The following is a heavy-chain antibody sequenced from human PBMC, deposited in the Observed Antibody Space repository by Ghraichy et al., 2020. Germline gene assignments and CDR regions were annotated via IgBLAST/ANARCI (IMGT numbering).Heavy chain of an antibody. J-gene: IGHJ5*02. V-gene: IGHV3-15*01. Sequence: GGSLRLSCAASGFTFTNAYMSWVRQAPGKGLEWVGRIRSKTDAGRTDDAAHVKGRFTISRDDSKNTLYLQMNSLKTEDTAVYYCTTCYWFYPWGQGTLVTVSS. CDR3: TTCYWFYP. CDR1: GFTFTNAY. CDR2: IRSKTDAGRT.